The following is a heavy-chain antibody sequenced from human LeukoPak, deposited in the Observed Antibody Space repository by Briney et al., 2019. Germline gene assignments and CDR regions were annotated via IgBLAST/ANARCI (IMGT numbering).Heavy chain of an antibody. D-gene: IGHD6-13*01. CDR2: IYTSGST. CDR1: GVSIDKFH. V-gene: IGHV4-4*09. CDR3: ARRGSSPAPFDL. Sequence: SETLSLTCSVSGVSIDKFHWTWLRQSPGKGLEWIGYIYTSGSTNYNPSLQSRVTISIDTSKNQFSLKLSSVTAADTAVYFCARRGSSPAPFDLWGQGALVTVSS. J-gene: IGHJ4*02.